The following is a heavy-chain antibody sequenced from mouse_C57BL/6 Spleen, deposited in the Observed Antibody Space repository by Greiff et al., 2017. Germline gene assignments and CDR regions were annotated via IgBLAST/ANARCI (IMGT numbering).Heavy chain of an antibody. V-gene: IGHV1-82*01. D-gene: IGHD1-1*02. J-gene: IGHJ2*01. CDR2: IYPGDGDT. CDR1: GFAISSSW. CDR3: ARYGERYFDY. Sequence: VQLQQSGPELVKPGASVKISCTASGFAISSSWMNWVKQRPGKGLEWIGRIYPGDGDTNYNGKVKGKATLTADKSSSTAFMQLSSLTSEDSAVYFCARYGERYFDYWGQGTTLTVSS.